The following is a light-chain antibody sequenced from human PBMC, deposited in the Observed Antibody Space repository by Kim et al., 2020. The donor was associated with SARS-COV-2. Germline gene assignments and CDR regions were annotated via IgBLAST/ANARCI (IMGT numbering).Light chain of an antibody. J-gene: IGLJ2*01. CDR2: DVS. Sequence: GQSLANSCIGTSSDVGGFNHVSWYQHHPGKAPKRMIYDVSNRPSGVSNRFSGSKSGNTASLTISGLQAEDEADYYCSSYTTSSTPVFGGGTQLTVL. V-gene: IGLV2-14*03. CDR1: SSDVGGFNH. CDR3: SSYTTSSTPV.